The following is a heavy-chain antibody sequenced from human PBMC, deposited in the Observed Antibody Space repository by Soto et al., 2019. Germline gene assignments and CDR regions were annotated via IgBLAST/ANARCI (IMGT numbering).Heavy chain of an antibody. CDR2: ISSSSSYI. J-gene: IGHJ4*02. D-gene: IGHD6-19*01. CDR1: GFTFSSYS. V-gene: IGHV3-21*01. CDR3: ARAVIAVAVLRNFDY. Sequence: GGSLRLSCAASGFTFSSYSMNWVRQAPGKGLEWVSSISSSSSYIYYADSVKGRFTISRDNAKNSLYLQMNSLRAEDTAVYYCARAVIAVAVLRNFDYWGQGTRVTVSS.